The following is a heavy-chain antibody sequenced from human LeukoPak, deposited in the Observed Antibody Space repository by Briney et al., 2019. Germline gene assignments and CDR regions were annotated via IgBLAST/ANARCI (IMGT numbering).Heavy chain of an antibody. D-gene: IGHD3-22*01. CDR2: IDQDGSEK. CDR1: GFTFTSYW. J-gene: IGHJ4*02. Sequence: LSGGSLRLSCAASGFTFTSYWMSWVRQAPGKGLEWVANIDQDGSEKNYEDSVKGRFTISRDNYMNTLYLQMNSLRAEDTAVYYCANSMYYHDTSGCYHWGQGTLVTVSS. V-gene: IGHV3-7*01. CDR3: ANSMYYHDTSGCYH.